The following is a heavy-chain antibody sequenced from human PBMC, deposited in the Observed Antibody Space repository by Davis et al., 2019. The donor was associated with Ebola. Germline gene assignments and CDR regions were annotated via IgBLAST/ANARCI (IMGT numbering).Heavy chain of an antibody. CDR2: ISSSSSTI. Sequence: GESLKISCAASGFTFSSYSMNWVRQAPGKGLEWVSYISSSSSTIYYADSVKGRFTISRDNAKNSLYLQMNSLRDEDTAVYYCARDRALGYCSSTSCYVGVYYYYYGMDVWGQGTTVTVSS. D-gene: IGHD2-2*01. CDR1: GFTFSSYS. V-gene: IGHV3-48*02. J-gene: IGHJ6*02. CDR3: ARDRALGYCSSTSCYVGVYYYYYGMDV.